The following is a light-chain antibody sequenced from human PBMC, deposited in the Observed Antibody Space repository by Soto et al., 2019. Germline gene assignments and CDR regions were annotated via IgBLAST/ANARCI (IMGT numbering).Light chain of an antibody. Sequence: QSALTQPASVSGSPGQSITLSCAGTSSDVGGNTYVSWYQQHPGKAPKLMIYDVSNRPSGVSNRFSGSKSGNTASLTISGLQAEDEAEYYCTSYTSSSTPYVFGGGTKLTVL. CDR2: DVS. J-gene: IGLJ1*01. V-gene: IGLV2-14*01. CDR3: TSYTSSSTPYV. CDR1: SSDVGGNTY.